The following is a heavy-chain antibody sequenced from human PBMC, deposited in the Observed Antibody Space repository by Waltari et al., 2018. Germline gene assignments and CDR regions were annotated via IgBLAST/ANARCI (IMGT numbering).Heavy chain of an antibody. V-gene: IGHV3-21*01. Sequence: EVQLVESGGGLVKPGGSLRLSCAASGFTFSSYSMNWVRQAPGKGLEWVASISSSSSYIYYADSVKGRFTISRDNAKNSLYLQMNSLRAEDTAVYYCARSFRRITMVQGVIIQGLDAFDIWGQGTMVTVSS. CDR3: ARSFRRITMVQGVIIQGLDAFDI. J-gene: IGHJ3*02. CDR2: ISSSSSYI. CDR1: GFTFSSYS. D-gene: IGHD3-10*01.